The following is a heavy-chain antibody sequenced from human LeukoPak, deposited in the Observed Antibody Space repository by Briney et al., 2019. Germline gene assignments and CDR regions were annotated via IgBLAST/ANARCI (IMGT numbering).Heavy chain of an antibody. CDR2: INPSGGYT. D-gene: IGHD2-15*01. J-gene: IGHJ4*02. CDR1: GYTFTTYY. V-gene: IGHV1-46*01. CDR3: ARGIIGYYFDY. Sequence: ASVRVSCKASGYTFTTYYIHWVRQAPGQGLEWVGIINPSGGYTNYAQKFQGRVTMTRDTSTSTAYMELRSLRSDDTAVYYCARGIIGYYFDYWGQGTLVTVSS.